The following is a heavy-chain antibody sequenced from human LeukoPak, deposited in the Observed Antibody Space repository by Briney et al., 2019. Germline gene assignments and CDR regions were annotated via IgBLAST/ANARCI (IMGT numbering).Heavy chain of an antibody. V-gene: IGHV4-31*03. Sequence: SQTLSLTYSVSGGSISSSAYHWSWFRQHPGKGLEWIGYIYYTGRTHYNPSLESRVTVSLDKSKNQLSLNLTSVTAADTAVYYCSRENGAFSPFGYWGQGTLVTVLS. CDR2: IYYTGRT. CDR3: SRENGAFSPFGY. CDR1: GGSISSSAYH. D-gene: IGHD2-8*01. J-gene: IGHJ4*02.